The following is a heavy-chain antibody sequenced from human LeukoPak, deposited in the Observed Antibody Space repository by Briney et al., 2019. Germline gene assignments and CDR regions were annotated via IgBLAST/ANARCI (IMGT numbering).Heavy chain of an antibody. D-gene: IGHD3-9*01. Sequence: PSETPSLTCAVYGGSFSGYYWSWIRQPPGKGLEWIGEINHSGSTNYNPSLKSRVTISVDTSKNQFSLKLSSVTAADTAVYYCARGPYYDILTGFPPSEFDPWGQGTLVTVSS. J-gene: IGHJ5*02. V-gene: IGHV4-34*01. CDR2: INHSGST. CDR3: ARGPYYDILTGFPPSEFDP. CDR1: GGSFSGYY.